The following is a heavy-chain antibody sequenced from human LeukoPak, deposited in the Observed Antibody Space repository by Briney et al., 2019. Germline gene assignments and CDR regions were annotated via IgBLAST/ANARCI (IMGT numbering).Heavy chain of an antibody. CDR3: ARDLSGITGYTYGRGIDY. CDR2: ISSSGSKM. J-gene: IGHJ4*02. D-gene: IGHD5-18*01. Sequence: PGGSLRLSCKASGFIFSSYEMNWVRQAPGRGLEWVSYISSSGSKMYYADSVKGRFTISRDNADNSLYLQMNSLRAEDTAVYYCARDLSGITGYTYGRGIDYWGQGTLVTVSS. CDR1: GFIFSSYE. V-gene: IGHV3-48*03.